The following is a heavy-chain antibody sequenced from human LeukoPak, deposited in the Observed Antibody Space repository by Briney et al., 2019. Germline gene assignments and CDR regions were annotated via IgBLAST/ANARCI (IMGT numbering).Heavy chain of an antibody. J-gene: IGHJ4*02. CDR2: INHSGST. Sequence: SETLSLTCAVYGGSFSGYYWSWIRQPPGKGLEWIGEINHSGSTNYNPSLKSRVTISVDTSKNQFSLKLSSVTAADTAVYYCASGTLDIDYYDRIRIYYFDYWGQGTLVTVSS. D-gene: IGHD3-22*01. CDR1: GGSFSGYY. CDR3: ASGTLDIDYYDRIRIYYFDY. V-gene: IGHV4-34*01.